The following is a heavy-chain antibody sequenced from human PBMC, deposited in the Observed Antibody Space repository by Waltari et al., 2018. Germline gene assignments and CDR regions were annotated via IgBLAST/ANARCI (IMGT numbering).Heavy chain of an antibody. D-gene: IGHD6-13*01. Sequence: QVQLVQSGAEVKKPGASVTVSCKASGYTFTSYAMHWVRQAPGQRLEWMGWINAGNGNTKYSQKFQGRVTITRDTSASTAYMELSSLRSEDTAVYYCARDGSSSWPDNWFDPWGQGTLVTVSS. CDR1: GYTFTSYA. V-gene: IGHV1-3*01. J-gene: IGHJ5*02. CDR3: ARDGSSSWPDNWFDP. CDR2: INAGNGNT.